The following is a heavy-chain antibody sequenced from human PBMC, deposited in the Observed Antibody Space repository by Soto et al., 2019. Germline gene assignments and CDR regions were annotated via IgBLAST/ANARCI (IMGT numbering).Heavy chain of an antibody. D-gene: IGHD5-18*01. Sequence: EVQLVESGGGLVQPGGSLRLSCAASGFTVSSNYMSWVRQAPGKWLKWVSVIYGGGSAYYADSVKGRFTISRDNSKYTLYLQMNSLRAEDTAVYYCARHGYSDGGGYFDYWGQGTLVTVSS. CDR2: IYGGGSA. V-gene: IGHV3-66*04. CDR1: GFTVSSNY. CDR3: ARHGYSDGGGYFDY. J-gene: IGHJ4*02.